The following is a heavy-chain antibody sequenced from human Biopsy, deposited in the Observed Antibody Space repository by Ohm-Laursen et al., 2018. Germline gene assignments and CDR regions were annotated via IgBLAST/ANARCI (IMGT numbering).Heavy chain of an antibody. D-gene: IGHD3-16*01. CDR1: GYTLTELS. J-gene: IGHJ4*02. Sequence: GASVKVSCKVSGYTLTELSIHWVRQTGGKGLEWMGGFDREERKTVYAEKFQGRVTMTEDTSTDTVYMEVTSLRSDDTAVYYCATGPYYDTRFYNNVRPFDFWGQGTLVTVSS. CDR2: FDREERKT. V-gene: IGHV1-24*01. CDR3: ATGPYYDTRFYNNVRPFDF.